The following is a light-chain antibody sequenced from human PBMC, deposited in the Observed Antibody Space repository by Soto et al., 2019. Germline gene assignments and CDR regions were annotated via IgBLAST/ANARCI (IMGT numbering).Light chain of an antibody. CDR1: SSNIGSNY. CDR2: RNN. Sequence: QSVLTQPPSASGTPGQRVNISCSGSSSNIGSNYVYWYRQFPGTAPKLLIQRNNQRPSGVPARFSGSKSGTSASLAISGLRSEDEADYYCGGWDDSLSGPVFGGGSQVTLL. J-gene: IGLJ2*01. CDR3: GGWDDSLSGPV. V-gene: IGLV1-47*01.